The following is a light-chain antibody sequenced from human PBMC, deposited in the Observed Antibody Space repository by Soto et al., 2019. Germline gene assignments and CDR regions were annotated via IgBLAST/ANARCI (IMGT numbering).Light chain of an antibody. CDR1: QAIRTE. Sequence: AIQMTQSPSSLSASGGDRVTITCRASQAIRTELGWYQQKPGKAPKLLIYGASTLQSGVPSRFSGSGSGTDFTLTISSLQPEDFATYYCLQDYSYPRTFGQGTKVEI. J-gene: IGKJ1*01. CDR3: LQDYSYPRT. CDR2: GAS. V-gene: IGKV1-6*01.